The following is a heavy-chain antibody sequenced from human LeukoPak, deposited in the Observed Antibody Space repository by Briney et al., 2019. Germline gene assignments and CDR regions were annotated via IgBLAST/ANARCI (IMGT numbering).Heavy chain of an antibody. D-gene: IGHD5/OR15-5a*01. CDR2: IYYSGST. CDR1: GGSICSSSYC. V-gene: IGHV4-39*01. Sequence: PSETLSLTCTVSGGSICSSSYCWGLIRQPPGKWLEWIGSIYYSGSTYYNPSLKSRVTISVDTSKNQFSLKLSSVTAADTAVYYCAMRSTITRRFDYWGQGTLVTVSS. CDR3: AMRSTITRRFDY. J-gene: IGHJ4*02.